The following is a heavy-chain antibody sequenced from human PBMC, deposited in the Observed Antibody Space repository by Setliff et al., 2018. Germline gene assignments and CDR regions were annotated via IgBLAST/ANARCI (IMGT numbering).Heavy chain of an antibody. CDR1: GFTFSSFA. Sequence: GGSLRLSCAASGFTFSSFAMYWVRQAPGKGLEYVSGISSNGGRKYYANSVKGRFTISRDNSKKTLYLQMGSLGAEDMAVYYCARTCSGSGCYAGLESWGQGTPVTVSS. CDR3: ARTCSGSGCYAGLES. V-gene: IGHV3-64*01. J-gene: IGHJ4*02. D-gene: IGHD2-15*01. CDR2: ISSNGGRK.